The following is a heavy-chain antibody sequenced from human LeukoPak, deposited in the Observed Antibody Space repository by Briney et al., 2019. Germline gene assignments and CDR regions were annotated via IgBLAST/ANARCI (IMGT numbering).Heavy chain of an antibody. Sequence: SETLSLTCAVSGYSISSGYYWGWIRQPPGKGLEWIGSIYHSGSTYYNPSLKSRVTISVDTSKTQFSLKLSSVTAADTAVYYCATSYDSSGYSPGYFDYWGQGTLVTVSS. V-gene: IGHV4-38-2*01. CDR2: IYHSGST. J-gene: IGHJ4*02. CDR1: GYSISSGYY. D-gene: IGHD3-22*01. CDR3: ATSYDSSGYSPGYFDY.